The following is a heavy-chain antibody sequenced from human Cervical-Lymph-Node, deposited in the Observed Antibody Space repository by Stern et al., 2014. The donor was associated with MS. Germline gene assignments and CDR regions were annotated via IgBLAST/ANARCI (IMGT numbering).Heavy chain of an antibody. CDR2: IDPSDSYT. Sequence: VQLVQSGAEVKKPGESLRISCKGSGYSFTSYWISWVRQMPGKGLEWMGRIDPSDSYTNYSPSFQGHVTISADKSISTAYLQWSSLKASDTAMYYCARFDGDYDYYYYGMDVWGQGTTVTVSS. CDR3: ARFDGDYDYYYYGMDV. V-gene: IGHV5-10-1*03. D-gene: IGHD4-17*01. CDR1: GYSFTSYW. J-gene: IGHJ6*02.